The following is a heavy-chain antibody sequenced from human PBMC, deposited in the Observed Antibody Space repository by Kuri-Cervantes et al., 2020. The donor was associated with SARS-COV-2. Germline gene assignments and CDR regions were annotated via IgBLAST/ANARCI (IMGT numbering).Heavy chain of an antibody. CDR2: ICNSNSYI. CDR1: XXTFGSYC. Sequence: GGSXXXXXAAXXXTFGSYCMDWVRQAPGKGLEWGSSICNSNSYIYYADSVKGRFTISRDNAKNSLYLQMNSLRAEDTAVYYCSRNAGYCSSTSCQGGDYWGQGTLVTVSS. V-gene: IGHV3-21*01. J-gene: IGHJ4*02. CDR3: SRNAGYCSSTSCQGGDY. D-gene: IGHD2-2*03.